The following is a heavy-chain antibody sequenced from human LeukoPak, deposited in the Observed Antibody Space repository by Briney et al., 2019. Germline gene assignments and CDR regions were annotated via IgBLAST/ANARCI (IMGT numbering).Heavy chain of an antibody. CDR3: ASMNSSSWTRASYGMDV. CDR1: GFTLSNYW. V-gene: IGHV3-7*03. D-gene: IGHD6-13*01. CDR2: IKRDGSAQ. J-gene: IGHJ6*02. Sequence: PGGSLRLSCAASGFTLSNYWMSWVRQAPGKGLEWVANIKRDGSAQYYVDSVKGRFTISRDNAKKSLYLQMDSLRAEDTAVYYCASMNSSSWTRASYGMDVWGQGTTVTVSS.